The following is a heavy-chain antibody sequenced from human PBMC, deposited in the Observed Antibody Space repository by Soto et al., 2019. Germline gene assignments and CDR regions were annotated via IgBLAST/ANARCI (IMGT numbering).Heavy chain of an antibody. V-gene: IGHV4-30-4*01. CDR1: GDSISNLDYF. J-gene: IGHJ5*01. CDR2: IYKSATT. Sequence: KPSETLSLTCSVSGDSISNLDYFWAWIRQPPGQALEYIGYIYKSATTHYNPSFESRVAISVDTSKSQFSLNVTSVTAADTAVYFCARGRYCLTGRCFPNWFDSWGQGALVTVSS. CDR3: ARGRYCLTGRCFPNWFDS. D-gene: IGHD7-27*01.